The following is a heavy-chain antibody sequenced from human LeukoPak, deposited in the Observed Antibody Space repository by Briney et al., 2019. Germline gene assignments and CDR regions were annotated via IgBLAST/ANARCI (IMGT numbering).Heavy chain of an antibody. CDR1: GGSISSNNW. CDR2: IYHSGST. CDR3: SRENGAFSPFGY. D-gene: IGHD2-8*01. V-gene: IGHV4-4*02. J-gene: IGHJ4*02. Sequence: SGTLSLTCAVSGGSISSNNWWRWVRQPPGKGLEWIGEIYHSGSTDYNPSLESRVTMALDKSKNHLSLNLTSVTAADTAVYYCSRENGAFSPFGYWGQGTLVTVPS.